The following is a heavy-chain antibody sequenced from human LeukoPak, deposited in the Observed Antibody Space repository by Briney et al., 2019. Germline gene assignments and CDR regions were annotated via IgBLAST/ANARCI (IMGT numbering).Heavy chain of an antibody. V-gene: IGHV3-7*03. J-gene: IGHJ6*02. Sequence: GGSLRLSWAASGFTFSSYGMHWVRQAPGKGLEWVASINHNGNVNYYVDSVKGRFTISRDNAKNSLYLQMSNLRAEDTAVYFCARGGGLDVWGQGVTVTVSS. CDR3: ARGGGLDV. CDR1: GFTFSSYG. CDR2: INHNGNVN. D-gene: IGHD3-16*01.